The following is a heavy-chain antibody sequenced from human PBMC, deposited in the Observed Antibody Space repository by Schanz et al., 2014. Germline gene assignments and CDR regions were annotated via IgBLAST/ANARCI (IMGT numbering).Heavy chain of an antibody. CDR3: TKGRTFGR. D-gene: IGHD3-16*01. Sequence: QVQLVQSGAEVKKPGASVKVSCKASGYTFTSYDINWVRQATGQGLEWMGWMNSKTGNTGYAQRFQDRVTMTRNTSITTAYLELNSLRSGDTAVYYCTKGRTFGRWGQGTLVTVSS. J-gene: IGHJ4*02. V-gene: IGHV1-8*01. CDR1: GYTFTSYD. CDR2: MNSKTGNT.